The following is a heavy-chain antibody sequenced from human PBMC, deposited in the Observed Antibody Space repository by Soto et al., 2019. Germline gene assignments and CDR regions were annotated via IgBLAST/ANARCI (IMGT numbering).Heavy chain of an antibody. CDR3: ARQTGTYSPFGY. D-gene: IGHD2-21*01. CDR2: IYSGGSA. V-gene: IGHV4-39*01. Sequence: QLQLQESGPGLVKPSETLSLTCTVSGGSVSTTNYYWAWIRQPPGKGLEWIGSIYSGGSAYYNPSLKSRVSTSVHTSKNQFSLNLRSVTAADTAVYYCARQTGTYSPFGYWGQGTPVTVSS. CDR1: GGSVSTTNYY. J-gene: IGHJ4*02.